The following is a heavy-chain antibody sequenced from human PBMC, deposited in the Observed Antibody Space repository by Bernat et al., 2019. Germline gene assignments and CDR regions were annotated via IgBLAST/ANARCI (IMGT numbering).Heavy chain of an antibody. V-gene: IGHV3-74*01. CDR3: ARDHNYNACDF. Sequence: EVQLVESGGDLVQPGGSLRLSCAASGFTFNNHWMHWVRQAPGKGLVWVSRINEDGSEKHYADSVKGRFTISRDNAKNTLYLQMNSLRAEDTAVYYCARDHNYNACDFWGQGTMVTVSS. J-gene: IGHJ3*01. CDR1: GFTFNNHW. D-gene: IGHD4-11*01. CDR2: INEDGSEK.